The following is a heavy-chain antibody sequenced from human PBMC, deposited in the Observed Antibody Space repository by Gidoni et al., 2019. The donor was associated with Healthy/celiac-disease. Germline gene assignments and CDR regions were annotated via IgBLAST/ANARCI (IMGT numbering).Heavy chain of an antibody. J-gene: IGHJ4*02. V-gene: IGHV5-51*01. Sequence: EVQLVQSGAEVKKPGESLKIYCKGSGYNFTTYWIGLVLQMPGKGLDWIVIIYPCDSDTRYSPSFQGQVTISADKSISTAYLQWSSLKASDTAMYYCARHHLEGAVLEWLTQTSLWGQGTLVTVSS. CDR2: IYPCDSDT. CDR1: GYNFTTYW. D-gene: IGHD3-3*01. CDR3: ARHHLEGAVLEWLTQTSL.